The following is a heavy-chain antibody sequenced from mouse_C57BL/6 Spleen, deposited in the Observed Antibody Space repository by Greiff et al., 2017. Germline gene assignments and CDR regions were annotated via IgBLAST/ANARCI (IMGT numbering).Heavy chain of an antibody. CDR3: ARDDYDAEYYFDY. CDR2: IYPRDGST. D-gene: IGHD2-4*01. Sequence: VQLQQSDAELVKPGASVKISCKVSGYTFTDHTIHWMKQRPEQGLAWIGYIYPRDGSTKYNEKFKGKATLTADKSSSTAYMQLNSLTSEDSAVYFCARDDYDAEYYFDYWGQGTTLTVSS. CDR1: GYTFTDHT. J-gene: IGHJ2*01. V-gene: IGHV1-78*01.